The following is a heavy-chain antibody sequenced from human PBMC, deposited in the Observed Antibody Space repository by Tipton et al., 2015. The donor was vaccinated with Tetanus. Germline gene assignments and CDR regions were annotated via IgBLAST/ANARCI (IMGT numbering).Heavy chain of an antibody. CDR2: IYESGDT. J-gene: IGHJ4*02. V-gene: IGHV4-39*07. D-gene: IGHD1-26*01. CDR3: ARDQARGARGWNYFDY. Sequence: LRLSCTVSGGSIRGGTFYWGWIRQPPGKGLEWIGSIYESGDTYYIPSLKSRVTISVDTSKNQFSLKLNSVTAADTAVYYCARDQARGARGWNYFDYWGQGTLVTVSS. CDR1: GGSIRGGTFY.